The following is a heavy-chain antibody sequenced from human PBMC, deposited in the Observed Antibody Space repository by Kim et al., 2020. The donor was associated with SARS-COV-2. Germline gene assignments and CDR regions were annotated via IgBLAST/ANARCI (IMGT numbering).Heavy chain of an antibody. CDR3: ARQPTTTSWSYSSEY. CDR2: ISYDGTNK. CDR1: GFSFSNYA. D-gene: IGHD2-2*01. J-gene: IGHJ1*01. V-gene: IGHV3-30*04. Sequence: GGSLRLSCAASGFSFSNYAMFWVRQAPGKGLEWVALISYDGTNKDYADSVKGRFPISRDNPKRTLYLKMTTLRVADTPAYICARQPTTTSWSYSSEY.